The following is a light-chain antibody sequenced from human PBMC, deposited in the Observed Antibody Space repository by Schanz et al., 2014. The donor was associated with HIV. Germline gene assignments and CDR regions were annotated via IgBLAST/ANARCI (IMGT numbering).Light chain of an antibody. CDR1: SSDVGDVNF. V-gene: IGLV2-14*03. Sequence: QSVLTQPASVSGSPGQSITISCTVASSDVGDVNFVSWYQQHPGKAPKLMIYDFSDRPSGISSRFSGSKSGNTASLTISAFQAEDEADYYCSSYTTTNTWLFGGGTKLTVL. J-gene: IGLJ3*02. CDR3: SSYTTTNTWL. CDR2: DFS.